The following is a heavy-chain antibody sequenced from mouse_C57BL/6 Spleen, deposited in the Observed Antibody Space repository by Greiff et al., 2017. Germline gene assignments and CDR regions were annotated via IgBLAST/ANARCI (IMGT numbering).Heavy chain of an antibody. J-gene: IGHJ4*01. CDR3: ARSGYYYGSSPYAMDY. Sequence: QVQLQQPGAELVMPGASVKLSCKASGYTFTSYWMHWVKQRPGQGLEWIGEIDPSDSYTNYNQKFKGKSTLTVDKSSSTAYMQRSSLTSEDSAVYYCARSGYYYGSSPYAMDYWGQGTSGTVSS. CDR1: GYTFTSYW. D-gene: IGHD1-1*01. CDR2: IDPSDSYT. V-gene: IGHV1-69*01.